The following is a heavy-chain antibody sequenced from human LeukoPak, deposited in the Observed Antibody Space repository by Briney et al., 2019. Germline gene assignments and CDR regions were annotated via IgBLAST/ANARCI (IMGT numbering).Heavy chain of an antibody. CDR2: INRDGSDK. J-gene: IGHJ4*02. Sequence: PAGSLRLSCAVSGFIFNDYWMTWVRQVPGRGLEWVANINRDGSDKNYVDSVKGRFTMSRDSAKRSVYLEMSSLRVEDTAVYYCARVGTWELQRVFDYWGQGTPVTVSS. D-gene: IGHD1-26*01. CDR1: GFIFNDYW. CDR3: ARVGTWELQRVFDY. V-gene: IGHV3-7*01.